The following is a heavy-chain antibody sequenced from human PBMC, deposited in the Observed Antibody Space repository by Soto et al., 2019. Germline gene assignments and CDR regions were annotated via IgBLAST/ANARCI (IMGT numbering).Heavy chain of an antibody. Sequence: SETLSLTCTVSGGSISSGGYSWSWSRQHPGKGLEWIGNIYYSGNTHYNPSLKSRVTISVDTSKQQFSLRLSSVTAADTAVYYCARGIRDQQLFGGSKFDPWGQGILVTVSS. CDR3: ARGIRDQQLFGGSKFDP. J-gene: IGHJ5*02. CDR1: GGSISSGGYS. D-gene: IGHD2-2*01. V-gene: IGHV4-31*03. CDR2: IYYSGNT.